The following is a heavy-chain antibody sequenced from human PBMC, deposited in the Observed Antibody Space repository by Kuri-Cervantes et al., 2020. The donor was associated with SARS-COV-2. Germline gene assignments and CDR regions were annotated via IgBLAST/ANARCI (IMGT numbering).Heavy chain of an antibody. CDR2: IDPTDSHT. Sequence: GGSLRLSCMASGYSFTSYWITWVRQMPGEGLEWMGRIDPTDSHTYHSPSFQGHVTFSTDKTIATAYLRWSSLKASDTAMYFCARRVAGLKMFDLWGQGTPVTVSS. J-gene: IGHJ5*02. CDR3: ARRVAGLKMFDL. V-gene: IGHV5-10-1*01. CDR1: GYSFTSYW. D-gene: IGHD6-19*01.